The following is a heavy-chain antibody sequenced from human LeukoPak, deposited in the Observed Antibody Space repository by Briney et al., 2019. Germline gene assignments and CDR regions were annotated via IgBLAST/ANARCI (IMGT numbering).Heavy chain of an antibody. D-gene: IGHD2-21*02. Sequence: GGSLRLSCAASGFTFSSYAMSWVRQAPGKGLEWVSAISGSGGSTYYADSVKGRFTISRDNSKNTLYLQMNSLRAEDTAVYYCAKGPFVVVTADHFDYWGQGTLVTVSS. CDR2: ISGSGGST. V-gene: IGHV3-23*01. CDR3: AKGPFVVVTADHFDY. CDR1: GFTFSSYA. J-gene: IGHJ4*02.